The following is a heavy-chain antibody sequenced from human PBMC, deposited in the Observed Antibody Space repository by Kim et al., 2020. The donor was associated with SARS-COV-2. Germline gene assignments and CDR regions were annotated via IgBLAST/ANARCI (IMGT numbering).Heavy chain of an antibody. V-gene: IGHV4-39*01. CDR3: ASIAARPPLIFDY. D-gene: IGHD6-6*01. J-gene: IGHJ4*02. Sequence: YNPSLKSRVTISVDTSKNQFSLKLSSVTAADTAVYYCASIAARPPLIFDYWGQGTLVTVSS.